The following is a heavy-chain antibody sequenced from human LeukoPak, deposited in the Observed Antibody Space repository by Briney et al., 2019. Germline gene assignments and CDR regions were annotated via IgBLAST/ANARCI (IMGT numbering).Heavy chain of an antibody. J-gene: IGHJ4*02. CDR3: ANEGDYYDSSGYY. V-gene: IGHV3-23*01. Sequence: PGGSLRLSCAASEFTFSNYNMNWVRQAPGKGLEWVSAISGSGGSTYYADSVKGRFTISRDNSKNTLYLQMNSLRAEDTAVYYCANEGDYYDSSGYYWGQGTLVTVSS. CDR1: EFTFSNYN. D-gene: IGHD3-22*01. CDR2: ISGSGGST.